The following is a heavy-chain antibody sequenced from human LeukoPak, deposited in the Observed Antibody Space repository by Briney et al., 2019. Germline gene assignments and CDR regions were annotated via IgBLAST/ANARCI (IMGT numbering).Heavy chain of an antibody. V-gene: IGHV4-59*08. CDR1: GGSISSSY. CDR2: FYYSGAT. Sequence: SETLSLTCTVSGGSISSSYWSWIRQPPGEGLEWIGYFYYSGATTYNPSLQSRVTISVDTSKTQLSLKMTSMTAADTAVYYCARSNAGDGYNFGYWGQRILVTVSS. D-gene: IGHD5-24*01. J-gene: IGHJ4*02. CDR3: ARSNAGDGYNFGY.